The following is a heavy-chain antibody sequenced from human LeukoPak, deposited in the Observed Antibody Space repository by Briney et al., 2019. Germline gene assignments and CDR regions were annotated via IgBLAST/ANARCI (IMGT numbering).Heavy chain of an antibody. CDR1: GYKFTSYW. CDR3: ARQAPHYPWNYYDSSGYYPYFDY. D-gene: IGHD3-22*01. V-gene: IGHV5-51*01. Sequence: GESLKISCKGSGYKFTSYWIGWVRQMPGKGLEWMGSIYPGDSDTRYSPSFQGQVTISADKSISTAYLQWSSLKASDTAMYYCARQAPHYPWNYYDSSGYYPYFDYWGQGTLVTVSS. J-gene: IGHJ4*02. CDR2: IYPGDSDT.